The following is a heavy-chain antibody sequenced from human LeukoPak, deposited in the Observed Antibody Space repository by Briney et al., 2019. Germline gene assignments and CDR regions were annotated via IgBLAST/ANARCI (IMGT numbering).Heavy chain of an antibody. CDR1: GFTFSSYS. J-gene: IGHJ4*02. Sequence: PGGSLRLSCAASGFTFSSYSMNWVRQAPGKGLEWVANIKRDGSEKYYVDSVKGRFTISRDNAKNSLYLQMNSLRAEDTAVYYCARVPGDYGYFDFWGQGILVTVSS. CDR3: ARVPGDYGYFDF. V-gene: IGHV3-7*03. D-gene: IGHD4-17*01. CDR2: IKRDGSEK.